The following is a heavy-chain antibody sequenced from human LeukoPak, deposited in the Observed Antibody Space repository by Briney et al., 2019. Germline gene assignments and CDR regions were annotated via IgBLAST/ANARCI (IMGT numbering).Heavy chain of an antibody. D-gene: IGHD2-21*02. J-gene: IGHJ4*02. V-gene: IGHV4-34*01. CDR3: ARAPYCGGDCSRASDY. Sequence: PSETLSLTCAVYGGSFSGYYWTWIRQPPGKGLEWIGEINHSGTTNYNPSLKSRVTISADTSKNLFSLKLSSVTAADTAVYYCARAPYCGGDCSRASDYWGQGTQVTVSS. CDR1: GGSFSGYY. CDR2: INHSGTT.